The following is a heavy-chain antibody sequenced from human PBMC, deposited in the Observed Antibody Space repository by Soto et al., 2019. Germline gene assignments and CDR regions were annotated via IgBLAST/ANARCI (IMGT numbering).Heavy chain of an antibody. Sequence: SETLSLTCTVSGGSISSYYWSWIRQPPGKGLEWIGYIYYSGSTNYNPSLKSRVTISVDTSKNQFSLKLSSVTAADTAVYYCARDVTYYYDSSGHQGEFDPWGQGTLVTVSS. J-gene: IGHJ5*02. CDR1: GGSISSYY. V-gene: IGHV4-59*01. CDR2: IYYSGST. CDR3: ARDVTYYYDSSGHQGEFDP. D-gene: IGHD3-22*01.